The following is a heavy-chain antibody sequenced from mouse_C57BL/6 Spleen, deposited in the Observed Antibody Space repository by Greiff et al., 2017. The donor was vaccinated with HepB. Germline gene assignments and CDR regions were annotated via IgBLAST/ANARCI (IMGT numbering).Heavy chain of an antibody. CDR1: GFSLTSYG. CDR3: ARHGTTETAMDY. CDR2: IWSDGST. J-gene: IGHJ4*01. V-gene: IGHV2-6-1*01. D-gene: IGHD1-1*01. Sequence: VKLVESGPGLVAPSQSLSITCTVSGFSLTSYGVHWVRQPPGKGLEWLVVIWSDGSTTYNSALQSRLSISKDNSKSQVFLKMNSLQTDDTAMDYCARHGTTETAMDYWGQGTSVTVSS.